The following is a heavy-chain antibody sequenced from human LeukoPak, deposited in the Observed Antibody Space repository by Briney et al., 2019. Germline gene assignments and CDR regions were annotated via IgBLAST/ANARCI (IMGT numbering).Heavy chain of an antibody. CDR1: GFIFSSYG. CDR2: IRYEGTNK. Sequence: GGSLRLSCAASGFIFSSYGMHWVRQAPGKGLEWVAFIRYEGTNKYYADSVKGRFFISRDNSKNTLYLQMNSLRPEDTAMYYCAELGITMIGGVWGKGTTVTISS. CDR3: AELGITMIGGV. D-gene: IGHD3-10*02. J-gene: IGHJ6*04. V-gene: IGHV3-30*02.